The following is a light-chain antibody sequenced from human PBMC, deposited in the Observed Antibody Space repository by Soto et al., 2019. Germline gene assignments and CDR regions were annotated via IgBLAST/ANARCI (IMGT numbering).Light chain of an antibody. CDR1: CSDVGGYDY. CDR3: SSYSTTSTLV. Sequence: QSALTQPASVSGSPGQSVTISCTGACSDVGGYDYVSWYQQHPGKAPKLILFEVNNRPSGVSNHFSGSKSGNTASLIISGLQADDEADYYCSSYSTTSTLVFGSGTKVTVL. J-gene: IGLJ1*01. CDR2: EVN. V-gene: IGLV2-14*01.